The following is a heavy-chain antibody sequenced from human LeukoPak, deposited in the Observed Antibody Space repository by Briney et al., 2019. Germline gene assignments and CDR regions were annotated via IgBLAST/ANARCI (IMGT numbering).Heavy chain of an antibody. CDR2: IIPIFGTA. J-gene: IGHJ3*02. V-gene: IGHV1-69*06. CDR1: GGTFSSYA. CDR3: ARVKTGTTFAAFDI. Sequence: ASVKVSCKASGGTFSSYAISWVRQAPGQGLEWTGGIIPIFGTANYAQKFQGRVTITADKSTSTAYMELSSLRSEDKAVYYCARVKTGTTFAAFDIWGQGAMVTVSS. D-gene: IGHD1-14*01.